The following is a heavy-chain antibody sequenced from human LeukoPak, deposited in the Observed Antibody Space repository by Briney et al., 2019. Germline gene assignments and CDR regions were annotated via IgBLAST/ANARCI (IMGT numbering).Heavy chain of an antibody. V-gene: IGHV4-59*08. CDR3: ARTSQWLTYGMDV. J-gene: IGHJ6*02. Sequence: SETLSLTCTVSGGPISSYYWSWIRQPPGKGLEWIGYIYYSGSTNYNPSLKSRVTISVDTSKNQFSLKLSSVTAADTAVYYCARTSQWLTYGMDVWGQGTTVTVSS. CDR1: GGPISSYY. D-gene: IGHD6-19*01. CDR2: IYYSGST.